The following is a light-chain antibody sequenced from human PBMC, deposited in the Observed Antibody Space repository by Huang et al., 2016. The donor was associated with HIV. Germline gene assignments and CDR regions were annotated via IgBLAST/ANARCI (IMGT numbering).Light chain of an antibody. CDR2: DAS. CDR3: QQRSAWPLT. CDR1: QSVHSY. V-gene: IGKV3-11*01. J-gene: IGKJ4*01. Sequence: EIVLTQSPATLSLSPGERATLSCRASQSVHSYLAWYQQKPGHVPRLLIYDASNRATGIPARFSGSVSGTDFTLTISNLQSEDFAVYYCQQRSAWPLTFGGGTKVEI.